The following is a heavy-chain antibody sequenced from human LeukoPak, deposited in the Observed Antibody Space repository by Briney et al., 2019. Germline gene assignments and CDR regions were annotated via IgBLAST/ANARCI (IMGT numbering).Heavy chain of an antibody. V-gene: IGHV1-46*01. CDR3: AREMTTVVTSDAFDI. D-gene: IGHD4-23*01. J-gene: IGHJ3*02. CDR2: INPSGGTT. Sequence: ASVKVSCKASGYTFTSYHMHWVRQAPGQGLEWMGIINPSGGTTNYAQKFRGRVTMTTDTSTSTAYMELRSLRSDDTAVYYCAREMTTVVTSDAFDIWGQGTMVTVSS. CDR1: GYTFTSYH.